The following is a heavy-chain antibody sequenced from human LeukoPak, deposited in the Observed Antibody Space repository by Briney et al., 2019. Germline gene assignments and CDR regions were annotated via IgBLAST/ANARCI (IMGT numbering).Heavy chain of an antibody. CDR2: IYYSGST. J-gene: IGHJ2*01. V-gene: IGHV4-59*01. Sequence: PSETLSLTCTVSGGSISRYYWSWIRQPPGTGLEWIGYIYYSGSTNYNPSLKSRVTISVDTSKNQFSLKLSSVTAADTAVYYCARDPDYYDSSGSSGYFDLWGRGTLATVSS. D-gene: IGHD3-22*01. CDR1: GGSISRYY. CDR3: ARDPDYYDSSGSSGYFDL.